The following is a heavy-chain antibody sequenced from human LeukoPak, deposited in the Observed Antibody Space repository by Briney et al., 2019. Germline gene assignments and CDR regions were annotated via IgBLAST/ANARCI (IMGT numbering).Heavy chain of an antibody. Sequence: SETLSLTCTVSGGSISSYYWSWIRQPPGKGLEWIGEINHSGSTNYNPSLKSRVTISVDTSKNQFSLKLSSVTAADTAVYYCAGEGWFDPWGQGTLVTVSS. J-gene: IGHJ5*02. CDR3: AGEGWFDP. D-gene: IGHD7-27*01. CDR2: INHSGST. CDR1: GGSISSYY. V-gene: IGHV4-34*01.